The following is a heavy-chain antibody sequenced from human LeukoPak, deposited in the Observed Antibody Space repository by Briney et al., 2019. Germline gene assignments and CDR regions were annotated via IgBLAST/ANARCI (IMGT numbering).Heavy chain of an antibody. CDR3: AKGEVWVTAIHNYFDY. CDR1: GFTFSSYA. J-gene: IGHJ4*02. CDR2: ISGSGGST. V-gene: IGHV3-23*01. Sequence: PGGSLRLSCAASGFTFSSYAMSWVRQAPGKGLEWVSAISGSGGSTYYADSVKGRFTISRDNSKNTLYLQMNSLRAEDTAVYYCAKGEVWVTAIHNYFDYWGQGTLVTVSS. D-gene: IGHD2-21*02.